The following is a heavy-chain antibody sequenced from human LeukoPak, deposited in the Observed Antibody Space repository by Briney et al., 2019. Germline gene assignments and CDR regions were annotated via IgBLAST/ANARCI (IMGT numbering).Heavy chain of an antibody. Sequence: SETLSLTCTVPGGSISSSSYYWGWIRQPPGKGLEWLGSIYYSVSTYYNPSLKSRVTISVDTSKNQFSLKLSSVTAADTAVYYCARLTPPSDYYYDSSGYLFDYWGQGTLVTVSS. J-gene: IGHJ4*02. V-gene: IGHV4-39*01. CDR2: IYYSVST. D-gene: IGHD3-22*01. CDR1: GGSISSSSYY. CDR3: ARLTPPSDYYYDSSGYLFDY.